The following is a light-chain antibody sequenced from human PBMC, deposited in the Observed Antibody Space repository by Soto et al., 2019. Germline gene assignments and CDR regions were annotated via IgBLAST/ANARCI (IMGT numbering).Light chain of an antibody. CDR3: QQLNSYPIT. Sequence: IQLTQSPSSLSSSVGESVTITCRASPGVSSFLAWYQQNPGKAPKLLIYAASTLQSGVPSRFSGSGSGTDFTLTISSLQPEDFATYFCQQLNSYPITFCQGTRLEIK. CDR2: AAS. J-gene: IGKJ5*01. V-gene: IGKV1-9*01. CDR1: PGVSSF.